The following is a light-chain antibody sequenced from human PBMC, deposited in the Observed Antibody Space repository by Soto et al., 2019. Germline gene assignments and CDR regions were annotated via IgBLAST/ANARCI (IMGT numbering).Light chain of an antibody. CDR1: QSVSNN. V-gene: IGKV3-15*01. J-gene: IGKJ3*01. CDR3: QQYSSWPFT. Sequence: EILLTQSPATLSVFRGEKATLSCGASQSVSNNLAWYHQKPGQAPRPLIYGASTRATGVPARFSGSGSGTEFTLTISSLQSEDSAIYYCQQYSSWPFTFGPGTKVDIK. CDR2: GAS.